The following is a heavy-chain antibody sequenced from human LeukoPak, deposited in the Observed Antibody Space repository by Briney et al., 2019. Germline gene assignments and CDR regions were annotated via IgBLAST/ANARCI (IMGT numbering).Heavy chain of an antibody. D-gene: IGHD2-2*01. CDR1: GYTFTSYD. J-gene: IGHJ6*02. CDR3: AGSGVVVPAAMNYYYGMDV. Sequence: ASVKVSCKASGYTFTSYDINWVRQATGQGLEWMGWMNPNSGNTGYAQKFQGRVTMTRNTSISTAYMELSSLRSEDTAVYYCAGSGVVVPAAMNYYYGMDVWGQGTTVTVSS. CDR2: MNPNSGNT. V-gene: IGHV1-8*01.